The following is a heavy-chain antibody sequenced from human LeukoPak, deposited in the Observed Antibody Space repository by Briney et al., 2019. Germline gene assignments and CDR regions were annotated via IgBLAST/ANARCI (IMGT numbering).Heavy chain of an antibody. Sequence: SETLSLTCTVSGGSISSYYWSWIRQPPGKGLEWIGYIYYSGSTNYNPSLKSRVTISVDTSKNQFSLKLSSVTAADTAVYYCVGGMTSWTAADAFDYWGQGTLVTVSS. V-gene: IGHV4-59*01. CDR3: VGGMTSWTAADAFDY. CDR2: IYYSGST. CDR1: GGSISSYY. D-gene: IGHD6-13*01. J-gene: IGHJ4*02.